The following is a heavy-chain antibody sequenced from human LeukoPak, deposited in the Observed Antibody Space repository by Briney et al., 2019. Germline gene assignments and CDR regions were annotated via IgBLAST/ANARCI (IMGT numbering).Heavy chain of an antibody. V-gene: IGHV4-59*01. CDR1: GGSISTYY. Sequence: PSETLSLTCTVSGGSISTYYWSWIRQPPGKGLEWIGYIHYSGSTNYNPSLKSRVTVSVDTSKNQFSLQLTSVTAADTAVYYRASSFLSSGWPIDYWGQGTPVTVSS. D-gene: IGHD6-19*01. J-gene: IGHJ4*02. CDR2: IHYSGST. CDR3: ASSFLSSGWPIDY.